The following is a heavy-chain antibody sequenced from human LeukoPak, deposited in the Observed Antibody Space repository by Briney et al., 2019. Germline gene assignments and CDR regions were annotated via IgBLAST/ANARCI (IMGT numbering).Heavy chain of an antibody. CDR3: ARHRAYSRSSPSDD. Sequence: SETLSLTCAVSGGTNSSLCWSWIRQPPGKGLEWIGYIYYTGSTNYNPSLKSRVTMFVDMSKNQFSLRLSSVTAADTAVYYCARHRAYSRSSPSDDWGQRRLVTVSS. D-gene: IGHD6-6*01. V-gene: IGHV4-59*08. CDR2: IYYTGST. CDR1: GGTNSSLC. J-gene: IGHJ1*01.